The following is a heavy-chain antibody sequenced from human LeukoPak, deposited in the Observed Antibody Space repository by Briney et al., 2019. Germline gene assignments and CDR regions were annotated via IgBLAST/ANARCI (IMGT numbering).Heavy chain of an antibody. CDR3: ARDLSYAFDI. V-gene: IGHV3-48*02. CDR2: ISRSSAII. Sequence: GGSLRLSCAASGLTFTDYHINWVRQAPGQGLDWVSFISRSSAIIYYADSVKGRFTISRDNAKNSLYLQTNTLRDEDTAVYYCARDLSYAFDIWGQGTMVTVSS. J-gene: IGHJ3*02. CDR1: GLTFTDYH.